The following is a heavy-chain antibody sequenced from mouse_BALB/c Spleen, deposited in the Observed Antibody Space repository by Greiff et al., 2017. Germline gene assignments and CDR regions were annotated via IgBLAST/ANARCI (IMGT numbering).Heavy chain of an antibody. V-gene: IGHV1S137*01. CDR1: GYTFTDYA. CDR2: ISTYYGDA. D-gene: IGHD2-1*01. Sequence: VQLQQSGAELVRPGVSVKISCKGSGYTFTDYAMHWVKQSHAKSLEWIGVISTYYGDASYNQKFKGKATMTVDKSSSTAYMELARLTSEDSAIYYCARDGKGFAYWGQGTLVTVSA. J-gene: IGHJ3*01. CDR3: ARDGKGFAY.